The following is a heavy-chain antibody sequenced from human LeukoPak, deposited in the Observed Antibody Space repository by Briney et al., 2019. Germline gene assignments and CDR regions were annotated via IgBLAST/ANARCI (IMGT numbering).Heavy chain of an antibody. CDR2: INPSGGST. Sequence: ASVKVSCNASGYTFTSYYMHWVRQAPGQGLEWMGIINPSGGSTSYAQKFQGRVTMTRDMSTSTVYMELSSLRSEDTAVYYCARAAPFRLYEDAFDIWGQGTMVTVSS. D-gene: IGHD3-3*01. CDR3: ARAAPFRLYEDAFDI. V-gene: IGHV1-46*01. CDR1: GYTFTSYY. J-gene: IGHJ3*02.